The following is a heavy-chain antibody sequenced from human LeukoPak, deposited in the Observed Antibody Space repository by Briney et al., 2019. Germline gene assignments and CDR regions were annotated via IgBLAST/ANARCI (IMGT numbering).Heavy chain of an antibody. Sequence: GASVKVSCKASGGTFSSYAISWVRQAPGQGLEWMGGIIPMFGATNHALSFQGRVTFTADESTSTAYMELSSLRSEDTAVYYCARGDYGGWAEYFLHWGQGTLVIVSS. J-gene: IGHJ1*01. CDR2: IIPMFGAT. CDR1: GGTFSSYA. CDR3: ARGDYGGWAEYFLH. D-gene: IGHD4-23*01. V-gene: IGHV1-69*13.